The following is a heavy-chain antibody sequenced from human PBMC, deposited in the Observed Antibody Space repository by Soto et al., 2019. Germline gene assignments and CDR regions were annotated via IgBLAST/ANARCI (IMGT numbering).Heavy chain of an antibody. Sequence: GGSLRLSCAASGFTFSSYSMNWVRQAPGKGLEWVSYISSSSSTIYYADSVKGRFTISRDNAKNSLYLQMNSLRDEDTAVYYCARVEGSYYYYGMDVWGQGTTVTVSS. CDR1: GFTFSSYS. CDR2: ISSSSSTI. J-gene: IGHJ6*02. D-gene: IGHD1-1*01. V-gene: IGHV3-48*02. CDR3: ARVEGSYYYYGMDV.